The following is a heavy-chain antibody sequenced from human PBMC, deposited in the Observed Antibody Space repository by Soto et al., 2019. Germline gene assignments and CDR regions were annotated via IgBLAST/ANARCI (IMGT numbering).Heavy chain of an antibody. D-gene: IGHD6-19*01. CDR2: LNPNSGDT. CDR3: ATSGGGWYLY. CDR1: GYTFSSYD. J-gene: IGHJ4*02. V-gene: IGHV1-8*01. Sequence: QVQLVQSXAXVKXPGXSVKVSCKASGYTFSSYDINWVRQATGQGLEWMGWLNPNSGDTGYAQKFQGRVTLTRNTSINTAYIELSSLTSDDTAVYYCATSGGGWYLYWGQGTLVTVSS.